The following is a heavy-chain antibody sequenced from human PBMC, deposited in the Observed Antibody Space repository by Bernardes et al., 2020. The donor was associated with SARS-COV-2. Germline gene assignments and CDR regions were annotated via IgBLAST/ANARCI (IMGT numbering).Heavy chain of an antibody. CDR1: GFTLSSYW. V-gene: IGHV3-7*05. D-gene: IGHD5-18*01. CDR2: IMQDGSEK. Sequence: GGSLRLSCVASGFTLSSYWMTWVRQAPGKGLEWVANIMQDGSEKYYVDSVRGRFTISRDNAKNSLSLQMNSLRAEDTAVYYCARDRGYGYGYYFDYWGQGTLVTVSS. J-gene: IGHJ4*02. CDR3: ARDRGYGYGYYFDY.